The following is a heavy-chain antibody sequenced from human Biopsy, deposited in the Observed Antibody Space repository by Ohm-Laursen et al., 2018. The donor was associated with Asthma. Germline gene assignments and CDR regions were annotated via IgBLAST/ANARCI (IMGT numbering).Heavy chain of an antibody. CDR3: ARAQDYYDSRGYYRSFDY. V-gene: IGHV4-30-4*01. J-gene: IGHJ4*02. Sequence: TLSLTCSVSGGSTSSEDYYWTWIRQPPGKGLEWIGFIYYSGSTYYNPSLKSQVSISIDTSKNQFSLKLSSVTAADTAVYYCARAQDYYDSRGYYRSFDYWGQGTLGTVSS. D-gene: IGHD3-22*01. CDR1: GGSTSSEDYY. CDR2: IYYSGST.